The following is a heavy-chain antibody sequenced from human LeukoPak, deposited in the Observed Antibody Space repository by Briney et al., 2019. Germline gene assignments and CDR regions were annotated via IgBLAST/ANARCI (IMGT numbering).Heavy chain of an antibody. Sequence: GGSLRLSCAASGFTFSSYWMSWVRQAPGKGLEWVANIKQDGSEKYYVDSVKGRITISRDNAKNSLYPQMNSLRAEDTAVYYCARDRYISRSWGYDFDYWGQGTLVTVSS. J-gene: IGHJ4*02. D-gene: IGHD6-13*01. V-gene: IGHV3-7*01. CDR3: ARDRYISRSWGYDFDY. CDR1: GFTFSSYW. CDR2: IKQDGSEK.